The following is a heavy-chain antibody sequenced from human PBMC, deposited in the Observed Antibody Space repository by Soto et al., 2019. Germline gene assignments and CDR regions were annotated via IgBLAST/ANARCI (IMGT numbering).Heavy chain of an antibody. J-gene: IGHJ3*02. D-gene: IGHD2-2*02. Sequence: GGSLRLSCAASGFTFSSYAMSWVRQAPGNGLEWVSAISGSGGSTYYADSVKGRFTISRDNSKNTLYLQMNSLRAEDTAVYYCAKGSCSGTSCYTGAFDIWGQGTMVTVSS. V-gene: IGHV3-23*01. CDR3: AKGSCSGTSCYTGAFDI. CDR1: GFTFSSYA. CDR2: ISGSGGST.